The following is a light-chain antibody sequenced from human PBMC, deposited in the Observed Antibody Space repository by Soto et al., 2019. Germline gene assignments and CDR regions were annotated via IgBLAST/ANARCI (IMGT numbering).Light chain of an antibody. J-gene: IGLJ1*01. CDR3: SSYAGSNNQV. CDR1: SSDVGGYNY. V-gene: IGLV2-8*01. CDR2: EVS. Sequence: QSVLTQPPPASGSPGQSVTISCTGTSSDVGGYNYVSWYQQHPGRAPKLMIYEVSKRPSGVPDRFSGSKSGNTASLTVSGLQTEDEADYYCSSYAGSNNQVFGTGTKLTVL.